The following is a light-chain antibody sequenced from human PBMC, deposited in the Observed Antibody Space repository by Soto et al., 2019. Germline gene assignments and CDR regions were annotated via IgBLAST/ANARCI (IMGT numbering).Light chain of an antibody. CDR1: QGISSY. Sequence: IQLTQSPSSLSASVGDRVTITCQASQGISSYLAWYQQKPGKAPKLLIYAASTLQSGVPSRFSGSGSGTDFTLTISSLQPEDFATYYCQQLNSYPPTFGGGTKVEIK. CDR2: AAS. J-gene: IGKJ4*01. V-gene: IGKV1-9*01. CDR3: QQLNSYPPT.